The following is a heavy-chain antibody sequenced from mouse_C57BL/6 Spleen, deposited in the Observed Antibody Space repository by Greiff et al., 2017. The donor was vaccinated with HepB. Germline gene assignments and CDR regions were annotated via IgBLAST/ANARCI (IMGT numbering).Heavy chain of an antibody. CDR3: ARRGLRRRDYAMDY. CDR1: GYTFTDYN. D-gene: IGHD2-2*01. V-gene: IGHV1-18*01. J-gene: IGHJ4*01. Sequence: EVQLQQSGPELVKPGASVKIPCKASGYTFTDYNMDWVKQSHGKSLEWIGDINPNNGGTIYNQKFKGKATLTVDKSSSTAYMERRSLTSEDTAVYYCARRGLRRRDYAMDYWGQGTSVTVSS. CDR2: INPNNGGT.